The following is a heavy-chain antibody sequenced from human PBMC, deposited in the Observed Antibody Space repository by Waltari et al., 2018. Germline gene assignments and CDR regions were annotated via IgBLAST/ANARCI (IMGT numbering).Heavy chain of an antibody. J-gene: IGHJ4*02. Sequence: EVQLVESGGGLVLPGGSLRLSCAASGFTGTTYWMHWVSQAPGKGLVWFSRINPRGNVINYADSVKGRFTISRDIAKNTLHLQMSSLRAEDTAIYYCIKDAYGPNDYWGQGALVTVSS. D-gene: IGHD3-10*01. CDR3: IKDAYGPNDY. CDR2: INPRGNVI. CDR1: GFTGTTYW. V-gene: IGHV3-74*01.